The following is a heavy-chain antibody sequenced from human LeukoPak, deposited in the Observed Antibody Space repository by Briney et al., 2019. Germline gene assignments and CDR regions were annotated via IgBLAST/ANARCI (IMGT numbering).Heavy chain of an antibody. D-gene: IGHD2-2*01. Sequence: GGSLRLSCVVSGFTFSSYAMSWVRQAPGKGLEWGSGISGSGGSTYYADSGKGRFTISRDNTKNTLYLQMNSLRAEDTAVYYCAKDRHAPGRYCSSTSCFPFDSWGQGTLVTVSS. V-gene: IGHV3-23*01. CDR2: ISGSGGST. CDR1: GFTFSSYA. J-gene: IGHJ5*01. CDR3: AKDRHAPGRYCSSTSCFPFDS.